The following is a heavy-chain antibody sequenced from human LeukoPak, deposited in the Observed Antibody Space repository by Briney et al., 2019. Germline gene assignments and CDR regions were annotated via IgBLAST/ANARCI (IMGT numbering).Heavy chain of an antibody. CDR2: IKHDGSEK. V-gene: IGHV3-7*01. CDR3: ARGAGRDHPDY. CDR1: GFTFSGYW. J-gene: IGHJ4*02. Sequence: GGSLRLSCAASGFTFSGYWMSWVRQAPGKGLEWVANIKHDGSEKYHVDSVKGRFTISRDNPQNSLYLQMNSLRPEDTAVYYCARGAGRDHPDYWGQGTLVTVSS. D-gene: IGHD4/OR15-4a*01.